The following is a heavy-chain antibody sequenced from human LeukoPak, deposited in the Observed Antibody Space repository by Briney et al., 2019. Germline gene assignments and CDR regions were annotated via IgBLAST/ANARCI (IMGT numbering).Heavy chain of an antibody. V-gene: IGHV3-66*01. J-gene: IGHJ3*02. CDR2: IYSGGST. D-gene: IGHD4-17*01. CDR1: GFTVSTNC. Sequence: HPGGSLRLSCAASGFTVSTNCMTWVRQAPGKGLEWVSVIYSGGSTSYADSVKGRFTISRDSSKNTLFLQMNSLRAEDTAVYYCARLYGPDAFDIWGQGTMVTVSS. CDR3: ARLYGPDAFDI.